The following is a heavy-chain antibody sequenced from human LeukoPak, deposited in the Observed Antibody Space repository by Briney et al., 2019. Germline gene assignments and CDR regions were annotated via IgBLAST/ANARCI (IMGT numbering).Heavy chain of an antibody. Sequence: GRSLRLSCAASGFTFSSYAMHWVRQAPGKGLEWVAVISYDGSNKYYADSVKGRFTISRDNSKNTLYLQMNSLRAEDTAVYNCARDGAIVVVPAANNWFDPWGQGTLVTVSS. J-gene: IGHJ5*02. V-gene: IGHV3-30*01. CDR3: ARDGAIVVVPAANNWFDP. CDR1: GFTFSSYA. CDR2: ISYDGSNK. D-gene: IGHD2-2*01.